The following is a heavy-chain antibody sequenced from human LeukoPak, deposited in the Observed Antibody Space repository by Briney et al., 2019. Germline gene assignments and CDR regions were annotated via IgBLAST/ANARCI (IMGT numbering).Heavy chain of an antibody. CDR2: INHSGST. V-gene: IGHV4-34*01. CDR1: GGSFSGYY. Sequence: PSETQSLTCAVYGGSFSGYYWSWIRQPPGKGLEWIGEINHSGSTNYNPSLKSRVTISVDTSKNQFSLKLSSVTAADTAVYYCARGPSPYGSGSPFDYWGQGTLVTVSS. D-gene: IGHD3-10*01. CDR3: ARGPSPYGSGSPFDY. J-gene: IGHJ4*02.